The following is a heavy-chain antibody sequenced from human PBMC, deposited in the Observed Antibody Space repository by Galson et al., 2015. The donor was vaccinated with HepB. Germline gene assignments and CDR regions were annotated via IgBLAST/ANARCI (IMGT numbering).Heavy chain of an antibody. Sequence: SVKVSCKASGYTFTDYIITWVRQAPGQGLEWLGWVSVSNGDTNYAQDFRGRVTMPTDKSSSTAYMDLRYLRSADTATYYCARGNTALLYWGQGTLISVPS. D-gene: IGHD5-18*01. J-gene: IGHJ4*02. CDR2: VSVSNGDT. V-gene: IGHV1-18*04. CDR1: GYTFTDYI. CDR3: ARGNTALLY.